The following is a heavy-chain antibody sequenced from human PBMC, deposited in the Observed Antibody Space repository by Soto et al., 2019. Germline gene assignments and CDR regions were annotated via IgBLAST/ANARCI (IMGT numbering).Heavy chain of an antibody. D-gene: IGHD2-8*01. V-gene: IGHV3-23*01. CDR2: ISGSGGST. J-gene: IGHJ5*02. Sequence: GGSLRLSCAASGFTFSSYAMSWVRQAPGKGLEWVSAISGSGGSTYYADSVKGRFTISRDNSKNTLYLQMNSLRAEDTAVYYCAKDLCTNGVCRTTGWFDPWGQGTLVTVSS. CDR1: GFTFSSYA. CDR3: AKDLCTNGVCRTTGWFDP.